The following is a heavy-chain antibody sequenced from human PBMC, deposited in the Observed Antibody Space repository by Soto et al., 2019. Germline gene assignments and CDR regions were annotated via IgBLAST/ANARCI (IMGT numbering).Heavy chain of an antibody. CDR3: AKDTGRGGGSVFDY. V-gene: IGHV3-23*01. CDR2: ISGSGADT. J-gene: IGHJ4*02. D-gene: IGHD2-15*01. Sequence: EVQLLESGGGLVQPGGSLRLSCAPSGFIFSNYAMSWVRQARGKGLEWVSAISGSGADTYYTESVKGRFTISRDNFKNTLYLQMNSLRAEDTAGYYCAKDTGRGGGSVFDYWRQGTVVTVSS. CDR1: GFIFSNYA.